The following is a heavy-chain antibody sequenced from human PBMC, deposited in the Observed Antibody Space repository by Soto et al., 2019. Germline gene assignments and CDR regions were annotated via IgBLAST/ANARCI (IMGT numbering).Heavy chain of an antibody. V-gene: IGHV3-20*04. D-gene: IGHD2-15*01. Sequence: GGSLRLSCAASGFTFDDYGVSWVRQAPGKGLEWVSGINWNGGRIGYADSVKGRFTISRDNAKNSLYLQMNSLRAEDTALYYCARVIGAYNWFDPWGQGTLVTAPQ. CDR2: INWNGGRI. J-gene: IGHJ5*02. CDR1: GFTFDDYG. CDR3: ARVIGAYNWFDP.